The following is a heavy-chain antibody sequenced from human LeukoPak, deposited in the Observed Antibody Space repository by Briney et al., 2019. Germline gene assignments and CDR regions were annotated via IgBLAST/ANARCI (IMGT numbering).Heavy chain of an antibody. CDR3: ARGGYRIVAKDY. Sequence: ASVKVSCKASGYTFTGYYMHGVRQAPGQGGEWMGWIKPNSGGTDYAQKCQGRVTMTRDTSIRTAYMELSRLRSDDSAVYYCARGGYRIVAKDYWGQGTLVTVSS. V-gene: IGHV1-2*02. J-gene: IGHJ4*02. CDR2: IKPNSGGT. CDR1: GYTFTGYY. D-gene: IGHD5-12*01.